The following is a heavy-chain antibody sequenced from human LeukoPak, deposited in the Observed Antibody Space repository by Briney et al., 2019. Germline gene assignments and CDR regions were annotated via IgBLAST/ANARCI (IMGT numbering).Heavy chain of an antibody. D-gene: IGHD3-10*01. V-gene: IGHV3-66*01. Sequence: GGSLRLSCAASGFTFSTQGIHWVRQAPGKGLEWVSVIYSGGSTYYADSVKGRFTISRDNSKNTLYLQMNSLRAEDTAVYYCARFITMVRGRGFDYWGQGTLVTVSS. CDR1: GFTFSTQG. CDR2: IYSGGST. J-gene: IGHJ4*02. CDR3: ARFITMVRGRGFDY.